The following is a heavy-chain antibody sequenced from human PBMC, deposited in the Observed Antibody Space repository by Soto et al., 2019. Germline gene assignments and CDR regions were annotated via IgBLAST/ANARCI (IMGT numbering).Heavy chain of an antibody. Sequence: PGGSLRLSCAASGFTFSSYAMHWVRQAPGKGLEWVAVISYDGSNKYYADSVKGRFTISRDNSKNTLYLQMNSLRAEDTAVYYCARLGAARSATFDPWGQGTLVTVSS. CDR2: ISYDGSNK. CDR1: GFTFSSYA. V-gene: IGHV3-30-3*01. D-gene: IGHD6-6*01. J-gene: IGHJ5*02. CDR3: ARLGAARSATFDP.